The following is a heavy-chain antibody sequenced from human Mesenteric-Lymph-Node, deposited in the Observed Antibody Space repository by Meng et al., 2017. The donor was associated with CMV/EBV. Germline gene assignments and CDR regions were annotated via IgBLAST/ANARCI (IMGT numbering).Heavy chain of an antibody. CDR2: IYYSGST. J-gene: IGHJ4*01. CDR3: AREYSSFDY. Sequence: SETLSLTCTVSGGSVSSGSYYWSWTRQPPGKGLEWIGYIYYSGSTNYNPSLNSRVTISRDTSKNQFSLKVTSVTAADTAVYYCAREYSSFDYWGLGTLVTVSS. V-gene: IGHV4-61*01. D-gene: IGHD5-18*01. CDR1: GGSVSSGSYY.